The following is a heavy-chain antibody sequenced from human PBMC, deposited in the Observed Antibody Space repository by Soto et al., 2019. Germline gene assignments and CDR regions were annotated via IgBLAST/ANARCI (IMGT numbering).Heavy chain of an antibody. CDR1: GFTFSNAW. Sequence: EVQLVESGGGLVKPGGSLRLSCAASGFTFSNAWMNWVRQAPGKGLEWVGRIKSKTHGGTTDYAAPVKGRFTISRDDSKNTLYLQMNSLKTEDTAVYYCTTVPGGGSYPTPDLFDYWGQGTLVTVSS. CDR2: IKSKTHGGTT. CDR3: TTVPGGGSYPTPDLFDY. V-gene: IGHV3-15*07. J-gene: IGHJ4*02. D-gene: IGHD1-26*01.